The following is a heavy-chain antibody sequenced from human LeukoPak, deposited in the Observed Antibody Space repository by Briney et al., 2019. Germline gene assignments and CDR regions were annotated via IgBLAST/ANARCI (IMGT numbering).Heavy chain of an antibody. J-gene: IGHJ4*02. CDR3: AKDGTYYYYDSSGYRFDY. D-gene: IGHD3-22*01. CDR1: GFTFSSYG. V-gene: IGHV3-30*18. CDR2: ISYDGSNK. Sequence: PGGSLRLSCAASGFTFSSYGMHWVRQAPSKGLEWVAVISYDGSNKYYADSVKGRFTISRDNSKNTLYLQMNSLRAEDTAVYYCAKDGTYYYYDSSGYRFDYWGQGTLVTVSS.